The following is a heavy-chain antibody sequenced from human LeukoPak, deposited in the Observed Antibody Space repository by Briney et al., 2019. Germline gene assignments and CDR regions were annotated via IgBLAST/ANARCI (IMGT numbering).Heavy chain of an antibody. D-gene: IGHD6-13*01. CDR1: GGSISSGGYY. CDR2: ISGSGGST. CDR3: AKDSDSSRRNPYDY. Sequence: PSETLSLTCTVSGGSISSGGYYWSWVRQAPGKGLEWVSAISGSGGSTYYADSVKGRFTISRDNSKNTLYLQMNSLRAEDTAVYYCAKDSDSSRRNPYDYWGQGTLVTVSS. V-gene: IGHV3-23*01. J-gene: IGHJ4*02.